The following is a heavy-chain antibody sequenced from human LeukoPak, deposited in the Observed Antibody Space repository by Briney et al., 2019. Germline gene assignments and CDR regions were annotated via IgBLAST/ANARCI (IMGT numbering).Heavy chain of an antibody. Sequence: PSETLSLTCTVSGGSISSSSYHWGWIRQPPGKGLEWIGYSGSTQYNPSLKSRVTISVDTSKNQFSLKLSSVTAADTAVYYCARGVYNYGGHNWFDPWGQGTLVTVSS. CDR2: SGST. CDR3: ARGVYNYGGHNWFDP. D-gene: IGHD5-18*01. CDR1: GGSISSSSYH. J-gene: IGHJ5*02. V-gene: IGHV4-39*07.